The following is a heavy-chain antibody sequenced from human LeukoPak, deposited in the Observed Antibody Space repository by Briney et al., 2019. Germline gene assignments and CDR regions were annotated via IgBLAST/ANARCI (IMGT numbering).Heavy chain of an antibody. D-gene: IGHD3-22*01. CDR2: IYYSGNT. V-gene: IGHV4-30-4*07. Sequence: SETLSLTCAVSGGSISSGGSSWSWIRQPPGKGLEWIGYIYYSGNTYYNPSLKSRVTISVDTSKNQFSLKLSSVTAADTAVYYCAIAMDYYDSSGYYGIDYWGQGTLVTVSS. J-gene: IGHJ4*02. CDR3: AIAMDYYDSSGYYGIDY. CDR1: GGSISSGGSS.